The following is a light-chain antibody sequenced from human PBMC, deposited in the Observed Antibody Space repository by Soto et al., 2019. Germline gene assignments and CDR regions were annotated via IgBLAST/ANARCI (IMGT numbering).Light chain of an antibody. CDR1: QSVSIY. Sequence: EIVLTQSPATLSLSPGERATLSGRASQSVSIYLAWYQQKPGQAPRLLIYDASNRATGIPARFSGSVFGTVFTLTISSLEPEDFAVYYCQQRSNWLLTFGGGTKVEIK. CDR2: DAS. V-gene: IGKV3-11*01. J-gene: IGKJ4*01. CDR3: QQRSNWLLT.